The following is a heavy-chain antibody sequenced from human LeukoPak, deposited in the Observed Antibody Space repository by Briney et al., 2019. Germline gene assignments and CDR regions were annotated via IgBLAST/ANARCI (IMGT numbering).Heavy chain of an antibody. D-gene: IGHD3-10*01. CDR1: GFTFSSYA. J-gene: IGHJ4*02. CDR3: ARCTMVRGAAGY. Sequence: GGSLRLSCAASGFTFSSYAMSWVRQAPGKGLEWVSAISGSGGSTYYADSVKGRFTISGDNSKNTLYLQMNSLRAEDTDVYYCARCTMVRGAAGYWGQGTLVTVSS. CDR2: ISGSGGST. V-gene: IGHV3-23*01.